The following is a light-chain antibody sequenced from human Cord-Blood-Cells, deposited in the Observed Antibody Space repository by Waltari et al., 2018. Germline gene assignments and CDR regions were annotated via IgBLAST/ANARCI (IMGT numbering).Light chain of an antibody. CDR3: QSYDSSNQV. V-gene: IGLV6-57*01. Sequence: FMLTQPHSVSESPGKTVTISCTRSSGSIASNYVQWYHQRPGSSPTTVIYEDNQRPSGVPDRFSGSIDSSSNSASLTISGLKTEDEADYYCQSYDSSNQVFGGGTKLTVL. J-gene: IGLJ2*01. CDR2: EDN. CDR1: SGSIASNY.